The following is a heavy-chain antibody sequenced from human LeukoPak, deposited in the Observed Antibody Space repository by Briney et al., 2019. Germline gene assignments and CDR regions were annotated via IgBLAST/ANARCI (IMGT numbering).Heavy chain of an antibody. CDR3: AREMLAAVAAQS. Sequence: GGSLRLSCAASGFTLSSFEMNWVRQAPGKGLEWVSSITSSSSYIYYADSVKGRFTISRDNAKNSLYLQMNSLRAEDTAVYYCAREMLAAVAAQSWGQGTLVTVSS. CDR2: ITSSSSYI. D-gene: IGHD6-19*01. J-gene: IGHJ5*02. CDR1: GFTLSSFE. V-gene: IGHV3-21*01.